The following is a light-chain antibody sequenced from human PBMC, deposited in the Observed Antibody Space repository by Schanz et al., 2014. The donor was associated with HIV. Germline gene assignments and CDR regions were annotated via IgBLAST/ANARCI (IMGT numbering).Light chain of an antibody. CDR3: LQYDSDSWT. Sequence: DIQMTQSPSTLSASVGDRVTIACRASQNIGNSLAWFQLKPGRAPKLLIYSASSLHTGVPSTFSGSGSGTEFTLTISSLQSDDFATYFCLQYDSDSWTFGQGTKLDIQ. V-gene: IGKV1-5*03. CDR1: QNIGNS. J-gene: IGKJ2*02. CDR2: SAS.